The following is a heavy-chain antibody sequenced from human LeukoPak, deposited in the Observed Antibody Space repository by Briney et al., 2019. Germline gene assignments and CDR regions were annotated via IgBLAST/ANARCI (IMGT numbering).Heavy chain of an antibody. J-gene: IGHJ4*02. CDR1: GFTFSSYA. D-gene: IGHD3-22*01. CDR3: AKDDSSGYYYDYFDY. V-gene: IGHV3-23*01. Sequence: PGASLRLSCAASGFTFSSYAMSWVRQAPGKGLEWVSAISGSGGSTYYADSVKGRFTISRDKSKNTLYLQMNSLRAEDTAVYYCAKDDSSGYYYDYFDYWGQGTLVTVSS. CDR2: ISGSGGST.